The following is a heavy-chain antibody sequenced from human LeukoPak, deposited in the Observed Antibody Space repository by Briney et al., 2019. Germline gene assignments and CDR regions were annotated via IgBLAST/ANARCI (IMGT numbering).Heavy chain of an antibody. J-gene: IGHJ6*03. CDR1: GFTFSSYG. D-gene: IGHD4-11*01. V-gene: IGHV3-30*03. Sequence: GGSLRLSCAASGFTFSSYGMHWVRQAPGKGLEWVAVISYDGSNKYYADSVKGRFTISRDNSKNTLYLQMNSLRAEDTAVYYCARDRTGQQLIPRKDYYYMDVWGKGTTVTISS. CDR2: ISYDGSNK. CDR3: ARDRTGQQLIPRKDYYYMDV.